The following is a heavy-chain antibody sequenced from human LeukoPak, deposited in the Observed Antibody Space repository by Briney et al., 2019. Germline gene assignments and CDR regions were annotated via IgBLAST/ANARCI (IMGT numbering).Heavy chain of an antibody. V-gene: IGHV4-59*01. CDR2: IYYSGST. CDR3: ARDRDSGGWFDP. CDR1: GGSISSYY. J-gene: IGHJ5*02. D-gene: IGHD3-22*01. Sequence: SETLSLTCTVSGGSISSYYWSWIRQPPGKGLEWIGYIYYSGSTNYNPSLKSRVTISVDTSKNQFSLKLSSVTAADTAVYYCARDRDSGGWFDPWAREPWSPSPQ.